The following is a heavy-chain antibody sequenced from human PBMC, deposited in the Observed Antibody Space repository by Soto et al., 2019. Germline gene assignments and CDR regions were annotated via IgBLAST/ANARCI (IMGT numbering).Heavy chain of an antibody. V-gene: IGHV4-30-4*01. J-gene: IGHJ6*02. CDR2: IYYSGST. CDR1: GGSISSVDYY. Sequence: SETLSLTXTVSGGSISSVDYYWSWIRQPPGKGLEWIGYIYYSGSTYYNPSLKSRVTISVDTSKNQFSLKLSSVTAADTAVYYCAMFTRWFGEDGNYYYGMDVWGQGTTVTVSS. D-gene: IGHD3-10*01. CDR3: AMFTRWFGEDGNYYYGMDV.